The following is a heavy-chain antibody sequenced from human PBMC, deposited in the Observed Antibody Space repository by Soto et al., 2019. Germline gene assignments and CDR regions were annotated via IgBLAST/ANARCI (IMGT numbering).Heavy chain of an antibody. V-gene: IGHV1-2*04. J-gene: IGHJ3*02. D-gene: IGHD3-16*02. CDR3: ARDRSEGYDYIWGSYRPAAFDI. Sequence: GASVKVSCKASGYTFTGYYMHWVRQAPGQGLEWMGWINPNSGGTNYAQKFQGWVTMTRDTSISTAYMELSRLRSDDTAVYYCARDRSEGYDYIWGSYRPAAFDIWGQGTMITVSS. CDR2: INPNSGGT. CDR1: GYTFTGYY.